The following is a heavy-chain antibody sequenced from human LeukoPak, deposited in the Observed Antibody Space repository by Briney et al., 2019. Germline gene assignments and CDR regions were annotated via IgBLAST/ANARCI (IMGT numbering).Heavy chain of an antibody. CDR2: IYYSGST. Sequence: SETLSLTCTVSGGSISSSSYYWGWIRQPPGKGLEWIGSIYYSGSTYYNPSLKSRVTISVDTSKNQFSLKLSSVTAADAAVYYCARGNYGDYYTEGWFDAWGQGTLVTVSS. CDR1: GGSISSSSYY. CDR3: ARGNYGDYYTEGWFDA. V-gene: IGHV4-39*07. D-gene: IGHD4-17*01. J-gene: IGHJ5*02.